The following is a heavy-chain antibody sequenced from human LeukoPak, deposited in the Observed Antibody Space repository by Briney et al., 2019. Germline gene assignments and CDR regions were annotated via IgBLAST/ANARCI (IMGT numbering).Heavy chain of an antibody. CDR1: GFTFTSSA. CDR3: ARDGRSYYGLGYFDY. CDR2: IVVGSGNT. J-gene: IGHJ4*01. D-gene: IGHD1-26*01. V-gene: IGHV1-58*02. Sequence: SVKVFCKASGFTFTSSAMQWVRQARGQRLEWIGWIVVGSGNTNYAQKFQERVTITRDMSTSTAYMELSSLRSEDTAVYYCARDGRSYYGLGYFDYWGQGTLVTVSS.